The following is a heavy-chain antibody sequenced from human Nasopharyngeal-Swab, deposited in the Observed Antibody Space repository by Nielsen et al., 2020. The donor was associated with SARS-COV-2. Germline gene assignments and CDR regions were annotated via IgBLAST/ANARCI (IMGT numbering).Heavy chain of an antibody. D-gene: IGHD2-15*01. Sequence: KVSCKDSGYSFTSNWIGWVRQMPGKGLEWMGIIFPRDSDTRYSPSFQAQVTISVDKSINTAYLQWNSLKASDTAMYYCARSSEYCSRGTCRFEYWAQGTLLPVSS. V-gene: IGHV5-51*01. J-gene: IGHJ4*02. CDR1: GYSFTSNW. CDR3: ARSSEYCSRGTCRFEY. CDR2: IFPRDSDT.